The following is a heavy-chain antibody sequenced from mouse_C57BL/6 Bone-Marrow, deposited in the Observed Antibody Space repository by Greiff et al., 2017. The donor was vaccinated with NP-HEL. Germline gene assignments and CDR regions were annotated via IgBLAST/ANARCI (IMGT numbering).Heavy chain of an antibody. CDR1: GYTFTSFG. J-gene: IGHJ1*03. CDR2: IYPRSGNT. Sequence: QVQLQQSGAELARPGASVKLFCKASGYTFTSFGISWVKQRTGQGLEWIGEIYPRSGNTYYNEKFKGKATLTADKSSSTAYMELRSLTSEDSAVYFCARMRVLLRYPYWYCDVWSTGTTVTVTS. D-gene: IGHD1-1*01. CDR3: ARMRVLLRYPYWYCDV. V-gene: IGHV1-81*01.